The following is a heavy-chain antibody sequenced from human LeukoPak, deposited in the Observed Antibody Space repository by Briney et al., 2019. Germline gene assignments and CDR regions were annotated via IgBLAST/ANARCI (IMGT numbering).Heavy chain of an antibody. CDR1: GYSFTSYW. Sequence: GESLKISCEGSGYSFTSYWIGWVRQMPGKGLEWMGIIYPGDSDTRYSPSFQGQVTISADKSISTAYLQWSSLKASDTAMYYCASPSGITGTGYHYWGQGTLVTVSS. D-gene: IGHD1-20*01. J-gene: IGHJ4*02. CDR3: ASPSGITGTGYHY. CDR2: IYPGDSDT. V-gene: IGHV5-51*01.